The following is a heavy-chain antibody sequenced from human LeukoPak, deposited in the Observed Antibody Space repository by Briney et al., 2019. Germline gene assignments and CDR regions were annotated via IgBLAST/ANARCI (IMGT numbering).Heavy chain of an antibody. J-gene: IGHJ3*02. CDR2: MNPNSGNT. D-gene: IGHD3-3*01. CDR3: ARALTIVTIFGVVHSRDAFDI. V-gene: IGHV1-8*03. CDR1: GYTFTSYD. Sequence: GASVKVSCKASGYTFTSYDINWVRQATGQGLEWMGWMNPNSGNTGYAQKFQGRVTITRNTSISTAYMELSSLRSEDTAVYYCARALTIVTIFGVVHSRDAFDIWGQGTMVTVSS.